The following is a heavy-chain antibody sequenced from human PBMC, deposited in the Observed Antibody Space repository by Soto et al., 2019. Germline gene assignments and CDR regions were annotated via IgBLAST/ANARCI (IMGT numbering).Heavy chain of an antibody. Sequence: QVQLVQSGAEVKKPGSSVKVSCKASGGTFSSYAFSWERQAPGQGLEWMGGNILIFGTPNYAQKFKGRVTITVDKSKSTSYLELSSLRSEDTAVYYCARPITPGGFDFWGQGTMVTVSS. CDR3: ARPITPGGFDF. CDR1: GGTFSSYA. V-gene: IGHV1-69*06. D-gene: IGHD2-15*01. J-gene: IGHJ3*01. CDR2: NILIFGTP.